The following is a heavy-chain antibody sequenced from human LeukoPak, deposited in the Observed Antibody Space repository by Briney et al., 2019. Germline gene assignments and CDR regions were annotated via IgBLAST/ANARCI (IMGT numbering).Heavy chain of an antibody. V-gene: IGHV1-18*01. J-gene: IGHJ5*02. CDR1: GYTFTSYG. CDR3: AREAQWLVRSWFDP. D-gene: IGHD6-19*01. CDR2: ISAYNGNT. Sequence: ASVKVSCKASGYTFTSYGISWVRQAPGQGLEWMGWISAYNGNTNYAQKLQGRVTMTTDTSTSTAYMELRSLRSDDTAVYYCAREAQWLVRSWFDPWGQGTLVTVSS.